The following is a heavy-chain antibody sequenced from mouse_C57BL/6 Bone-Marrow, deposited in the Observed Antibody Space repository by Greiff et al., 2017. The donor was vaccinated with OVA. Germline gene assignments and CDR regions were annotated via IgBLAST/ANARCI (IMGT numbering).Heavy chain of an antibody. CDR2: INSDGGST. Sequence: EVQRVESGGGLVQPGESLKLSCESNEYEFPSHDMSWVRKTPEKRLELVAAINSDGGSTYYPDTMERRFIISRDNTKKTLYLQMSSLRSDDTALYYCARLDYYGSSSWFAYWGQGTLVTVSA. CDR3: ARLDYYGSSSWFAY. J-gene: IGHJ3*01. D-gene: IGHD1-1*01. CDR1: EYEFPSHD. V-gene: IGHV5-2*01.